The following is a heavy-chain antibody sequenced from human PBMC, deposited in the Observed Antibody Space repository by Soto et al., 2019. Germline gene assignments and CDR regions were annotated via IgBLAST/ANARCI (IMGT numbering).Heavy chain of an antibody. Sequence: PSETLSLTCTVSGGSISSSSYYWGWIRQPPGKGLEWIGSIYYSGSTYYNPSLKSRVTISVDTSKNQFSLKLSSVTAADTAVYYCARSDQLLYYYYGMDVWGQGTTVTVSS. CDR1: GGSISSSSYY. CDR3: ARSDQLLYYYYGMDV. V-gene: IGHV4-39*07. J-gene: IGHJ6*02. D-gene: IGHD2-2*01. CDR2: IYYSGST.